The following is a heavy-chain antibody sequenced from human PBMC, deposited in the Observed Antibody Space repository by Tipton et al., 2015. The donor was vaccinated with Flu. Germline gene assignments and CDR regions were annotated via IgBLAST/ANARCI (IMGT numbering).Heavy chain of an antibody. CDR3: ARGRRRFLEWLLGYFDY. J-gene: IGHJ4*02. V-gene: IGHV4-34*01. CDR1: GGSFSGYY. D-gene: IGHD3-3*01. Sequence: LRLSCAVYGGSFSGYYWSWIRQPPGKGLEWIGEINHSGSTNYNPSLKSRVTISVDTSKNQFSLKLSSVTAADTAVYYCARGRRRFLEWLLGYFDYWGQGTLVTVSS. CDR2: INHSGST.